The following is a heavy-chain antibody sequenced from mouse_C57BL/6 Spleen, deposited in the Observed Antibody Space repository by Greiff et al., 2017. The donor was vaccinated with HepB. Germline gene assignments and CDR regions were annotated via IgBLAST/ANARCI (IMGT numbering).Heavy chain of an antibody. CDR2: IYPGDGDT. J-gene: IGHJ1*03. CDR1: GYAFSSYW. V-gene: IGHV1-80*01. Sequence: VQLQQSGAELVKPGASVKISCKASGYAFSSYWMNWVKQRPGKGLEWIGQIYPGDGDTNYNGKFKGKSTLTADKSSSTAYMQLSSLTSEDSAVYFCARGSNYWYFDVWGTGTTVTVSS. CDR3: ARGSNYWYFDV. D-gene: IGHD2-5*01.